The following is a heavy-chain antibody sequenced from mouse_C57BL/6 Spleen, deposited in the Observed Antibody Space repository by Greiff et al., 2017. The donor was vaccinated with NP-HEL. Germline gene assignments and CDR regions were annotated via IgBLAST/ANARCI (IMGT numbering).Heavy chain of an antibody. V-gene: IGHV14-1*01. J-gene: IGHJ1*03. CDR3: ATWDYGSSYGWYFDV. D-gene: IGHD1-1*01. CDR1: GFNIKDYY. CDR2: IDPEDGDT. Sequence: EVQLQQSGAELVRPGASVKLSCTASGFNIKDYYMHWVKQRPEQGLEWIGRIDPEDGDTEYAPKFQGKATMTADPSSNTAYLQLSSLTSEDTAVYYCATWDYGSSYGWYFDVWGTGTTVTVSS.